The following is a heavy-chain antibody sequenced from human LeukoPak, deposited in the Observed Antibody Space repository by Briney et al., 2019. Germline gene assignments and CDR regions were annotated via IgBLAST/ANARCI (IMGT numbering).Heavy chain of an antibody. Sequence: ETLSLTCTVSGGSISSYYWSWVRQAPGKGLERVSGITASGDNTYYADSVKGRFNISRDNSKSTLYLQMNSLRAEDTAVYYCATGYQYYDYYYMDVWGKGTTVTISS. D-gene: IGHD6-25*01. J-gene: IGHJ6*03. CDR3: ATGYQYYDYYYMDV. V-gene: IGHV3-23*01. CDR1: GGSISSYY. CDR2: ITASGDNT.